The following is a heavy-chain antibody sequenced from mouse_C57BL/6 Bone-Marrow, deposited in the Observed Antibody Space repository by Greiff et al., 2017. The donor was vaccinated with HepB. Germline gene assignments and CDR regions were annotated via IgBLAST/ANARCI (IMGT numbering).Heavy chain of an antibody. CDR1: GFTFSSYA. J-gene: IGHJ3*01. D-gene: IGHD2-3*01. Sequence: EVQGVESGGGLVKPGGSLKLSCAASGFTFSSYAMSWVRQTPEKRLEWVATISDGGSYTYYPDNVKGRFTISRDNAKNNLYLQMSHLKSEDTAMYYCAREGAFDGYYPFAYWGQGTLVTVSA. CDR3: AREGAFDGYYPFAY. CDR2: ISDGGSYT. V-gene: IGHV5-4*01.